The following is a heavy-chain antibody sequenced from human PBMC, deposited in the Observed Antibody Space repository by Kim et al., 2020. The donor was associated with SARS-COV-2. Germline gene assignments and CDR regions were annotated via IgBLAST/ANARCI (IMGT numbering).Heavy chain of an antibody. CDR2: INHSGST. J-gene: IGHJ5*02. D-gene: IGHD3-10*01. CDR1: GGSFSGYY. V-gene: IGHV4-34*01. CDR3: ARGRRVRGVPFDP. Sequence: SETLSLTCAVYGGSFSGYYWSWIRQPPGKGLEWIGEINHSGSTNYNPSLKSRVTISVDTSKNQFSLKLSSVTAADTAVYYCARGRRVRGVPFDPWGQGTLVTVSS.